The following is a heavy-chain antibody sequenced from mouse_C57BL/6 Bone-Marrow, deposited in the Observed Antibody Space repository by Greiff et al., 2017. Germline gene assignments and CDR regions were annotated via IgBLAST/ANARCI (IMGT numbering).Heavy chain of an antibody. V-gene: IGHV1-85*01. Sequence: QVQLQQSGPELVKPGASVKLSCKASGYTFTSYDINWVKQRPGQGLEWIGWIYPRDGSTKYNDKFKGKATLTVDPSSSTAYMELHSLTSEDSAIYFCAGVEFDGSSGDWYFDVWGTGTTVTVSS. CDR1: GYTFTSYD. CDR3: AGVEFDGSSGDWYFDV. CDR2: IYPRDGST. J-gene: IGHJ1*03. D-gene: IGHD1-1*01.